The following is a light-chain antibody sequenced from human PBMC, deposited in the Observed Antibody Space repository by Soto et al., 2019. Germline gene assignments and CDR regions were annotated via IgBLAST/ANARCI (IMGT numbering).Light chain of an antibody. Sequence: QSVLPQPPSVSGAPGQRVTISCTGSSSNIGAGYDVQWYQQLPGTAPKLLIYGNSNRPSGVPDRFSGSKSGTSASLAITGLQAEDEADYYCQSYDSSLSVYVFGTGTKLTVL. CDR1: SSNIGAGYD. CDR2: GNS. CDR3: QSYDSSLSVYV. J-gene: IGLJ1*01. V-gene: IGLV1-40*01.